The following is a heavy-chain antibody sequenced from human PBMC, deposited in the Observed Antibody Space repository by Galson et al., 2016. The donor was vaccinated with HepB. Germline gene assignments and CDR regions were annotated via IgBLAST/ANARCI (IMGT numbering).Heavy chain of an antibody. J-gene: IGHJ3*02. CDR3: AGLNLPCCDGGSCYGAFDI. CDR1: GGSFKSFS. D-gene: IGHD2-15*01. Sequence: SVKVSCKASGGSFKSFSIVWVRQAPGQGLEWMGGIIPVLGTTDYAQKFRGRVTITADDSTATAYMELNSLKSEDTAGYYCAGLNLPCCDGGSCYGAFDIWGQGAMVTVSS. V-gene: IGHV1-69*13. CDR2: IIPVLGTT.